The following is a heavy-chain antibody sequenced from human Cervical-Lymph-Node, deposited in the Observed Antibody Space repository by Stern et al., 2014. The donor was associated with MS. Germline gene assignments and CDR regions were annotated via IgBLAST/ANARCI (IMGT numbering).Heavy chain of an antibody. J-gene: IGHJ4*02. CDR3: ARDEGEDY. CDR1: GYSFTSYF. D-gene: IGHD3-10*01. V-gene: IGHV1-46*01. Sequence: QVQLVQSGAEVKKPGASVKVSCMASGYSFTSYFINWVRQAPGQGLEWMGIINPSAGNTNYSQKFQGRVVMTSDTSTGTVYMELSSLRSEDTAVYYCARDEGEDYWGQGTLVTVSS. CDR2: INPSAGNT.